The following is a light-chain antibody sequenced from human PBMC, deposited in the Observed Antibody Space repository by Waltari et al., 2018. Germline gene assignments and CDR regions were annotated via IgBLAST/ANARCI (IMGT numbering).Light chain of an antibody. CDR2: NVS. Sequence: QSALTQPASVSGSPGQSTPISCTGTTSDVGGFYFVSWYQQHPAKAPKLIISNVSRRPSGVSYRFSGSKSGNRASLTISGLQAEDEATYYCSSYTSDYTYVFGTGTEVTVV. CDR1: TSDVGGFYF. V-gene: IGLV2-14*03. CDR3: SSYTSDYTYV. J-gene: IGLJ1*01.